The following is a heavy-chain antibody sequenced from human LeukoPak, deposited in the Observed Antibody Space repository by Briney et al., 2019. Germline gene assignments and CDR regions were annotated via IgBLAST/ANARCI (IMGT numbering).Heavy chain of an antibody. CDR2: IIPIFGTA. Sequence: ASVKVSCEASGGTFSSYAISWVRQAPGQGLEWMGGIIPIFGTANYAQKFQGRVTMTTDTSTSTAYMELRSLRSDDTAVYYCARDRPEVVVVVPAATTEDAFDIWGQGTMVTVSS. CDR3: ARDRPEVVVVVPAATTEDAFDI. V-gene: IGHV1-69*05. J-gene: IGHJ3*02. CDR1: GGTFSSYA. D-gene: IGHD2-2*01.